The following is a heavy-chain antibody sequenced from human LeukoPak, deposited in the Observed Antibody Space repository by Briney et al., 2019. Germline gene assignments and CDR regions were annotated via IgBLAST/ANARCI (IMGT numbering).Heavy chain of an antibody. J-gene: IGHJ4*02. Sequence: PSETLSLTCTVSGGSISSYYWSWLRQPPGKGLKWIGYIYYSGTTNYNPSLKSRVTISVDTSKNQFSLKLSSVTAADTAVYYCARGNRYSSGWYEDYWGQGTLVTVSS. CDR1: GGSISSYY. CDR2: IYYSGTT. V-gene: IGHV4-59*01. CDR3: ARGNRYSSGWYEDY. D-gene: IGHD6-19*01.